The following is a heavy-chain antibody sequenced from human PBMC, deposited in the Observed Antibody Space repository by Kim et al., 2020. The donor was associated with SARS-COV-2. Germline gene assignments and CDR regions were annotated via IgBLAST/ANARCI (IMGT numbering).Heavy chain of an antibody. CDR3: ARDRVLYSGWYYYYGMDV. V-gene: IGHV3-11*04. D-gene: IGHD5-12*01. J-gene: IGHJ6*02. Sequence: KGRFTIARDNAKNSLYLQMNSLRAEDTAVYYCARDRVLYSGWYYYYGMDVWGQGTTVTVSS.